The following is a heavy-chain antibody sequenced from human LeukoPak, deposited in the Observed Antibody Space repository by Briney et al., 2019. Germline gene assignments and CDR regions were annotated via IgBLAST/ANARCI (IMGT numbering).Heavy chain of an antibody. V-gene: IGHV3-21*04. D-gene: IGHD6-13*01. CDR2: ISSSSSYI. Sequence: GGSLRLSCAASGFTFSSYSMNWVRQAPGKGLEWVSSISSSSSYIYYADSVKGRFTISRDNSKNTLYLQMNSLRAEDTAVYYCAKTIEQTRQLEDYYFDYWGQGTLVTVSS. CDR1: GFTFSSYS. CDR3: AKTIEQTRQLEDYYFDY. J-gene: IGHJ4*02.